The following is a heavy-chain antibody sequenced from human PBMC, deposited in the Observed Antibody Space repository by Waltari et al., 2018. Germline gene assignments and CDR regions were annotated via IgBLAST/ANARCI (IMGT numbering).Heavy chain of an antibody. Sequence: QVQLVESGGGVVQPGRSLRLSCAASGFTFRSYAIHWVRQAPGKGLRGVGVVSDDGSNKDYADSVKGRFTISRDNSKSTVYLQVNSLRAEDTAVYYCAKDQGDGYKLLDYWGQGTLVTVSS. CDR1: GFTFRSYA. V-gene: IGHV3-30*18. CDR2: VSDDGSNK. J-gene: IGHJ4*02. D-gene: IGHD6-25*01. CDR3: AKDQGDGYKLLDY.